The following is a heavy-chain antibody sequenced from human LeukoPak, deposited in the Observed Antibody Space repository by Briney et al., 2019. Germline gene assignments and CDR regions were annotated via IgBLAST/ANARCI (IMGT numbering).Heavy chain of an antibody. V-gene: IGHV3-53*01. D-gene: IGHD3-16*01. CDR2: IYSGGST. CDR3: ARGRITGYFDY. Sequence: GGSLRLSCAASGFIVSTSYMTWVRQAPGKGLEWVSFIYSGGSTYYADSVRGRFTISRDSSKNTLYLQMHSLRVEDTAVYYCARGRITGYFDYWGQGTLVTVSS. CDR1: GFIVSTSY. J-gene: IGHJ4*02.